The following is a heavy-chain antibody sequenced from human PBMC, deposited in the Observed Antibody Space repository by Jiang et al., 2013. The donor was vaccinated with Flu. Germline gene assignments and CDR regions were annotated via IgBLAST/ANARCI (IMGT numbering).Heavy chain of an antibody. J-gene: IGHJ4*02. D-gene: IGHD4-17*01. Sequence: RIDPSDSHTNYSPSFQGHVIISVDKSISTAYLQWSSLEASDSAMYYCARHRATTVTEFDSWGQGTLVTVSS. CDR3: ARHRATTVTEFDS. V-gene: IGHV5-10-1*01. CDR2: IDPSDSHT.